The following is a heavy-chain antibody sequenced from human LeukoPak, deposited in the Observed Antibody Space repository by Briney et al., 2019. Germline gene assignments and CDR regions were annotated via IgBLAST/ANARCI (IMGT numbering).Heavy chain of an antibody. J-gene: IGHJ4*02. Sequence: GGSLRLSCAASGFTFTTYSMNWVRRAPGKGLEWISYISGGSGTIYYADSVKGRFTISRDNARNSLYLQLNSLRAEDTAVYFCARVTVGATADYFDSWGQGTLVTVSS. CDR1: GFTFTTYS. V-gene: IGHV3-48*01. CDR3: ARVTVGATADYFDS. D-gene: IGHD1-26*01. CDR2: ISGGSGTI.